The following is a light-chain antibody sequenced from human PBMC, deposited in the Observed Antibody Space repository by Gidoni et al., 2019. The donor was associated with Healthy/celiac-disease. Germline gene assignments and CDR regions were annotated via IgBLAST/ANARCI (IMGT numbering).Light chain of an antibody. CDR2: EVS. Sequence: QSALTQPAPVSGSPGQPITTPCTGTSSDVGGYNYVSWYQQHPANAPKLMIYEVSNRPAGVSNRFSGSKSGNTAPMTISGLQAEDEADYYCSSDRSSSTLVFGGGTKLTVL. V-gene: IGLV2-14*01. J-gene: IGLJ3*02. CDR1: SSDVGGYNY. CDR3: SSDRSSSTLV.